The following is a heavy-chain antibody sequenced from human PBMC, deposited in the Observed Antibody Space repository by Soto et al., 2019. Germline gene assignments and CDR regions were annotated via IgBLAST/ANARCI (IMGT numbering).Heavy chain of an antibody. CDR2: MTGSGGDI. Sequence: EVQLLESGGGLVQPGGSLRLSCAASGFTFSSYAMSWVRQAAGKGLEWVAGMTGSGGDIRYADSVKGRFTISKDNSKNTLYLQMNSLRAEDTAMYYCAKDAVYGDGLWLAANWGQGTLVTVSS. J-gene: IGHJ4*02. CDR1: GFTFSSYA. D-gene: IGHD2-21*02. V-gene: IGHV3-23*01. CDR3: AKDAVYGDGLWLAAN.